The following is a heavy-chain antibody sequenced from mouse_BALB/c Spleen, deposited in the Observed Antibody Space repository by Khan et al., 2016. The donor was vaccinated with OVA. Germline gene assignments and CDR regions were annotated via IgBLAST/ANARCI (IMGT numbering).Heavy chain of an antibody. CDR1: GYSITSGYG. CDR2: ISYSGST. V-gene: IGHV3-2*02. D-gene: IGHD1-2*01. CDR3: ARTARIKY. J-gene: IGHJ2*01. Sequence: EVQLQQSGPGLVKPSQSLSLTCTVTGYSITSGYGWNWIRQFPGNKLEWMGYISYSGSTNYNPSLKSRIYITRDTSKNQFFLQLNSVTTEDTATYYCARTARIKYWGQGTTLTVSS.